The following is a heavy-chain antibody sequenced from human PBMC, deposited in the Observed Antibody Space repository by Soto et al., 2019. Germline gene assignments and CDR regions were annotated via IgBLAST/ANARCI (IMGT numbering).Heavy chain of an antibody. D-gene: IGHD5-18*01. V-gene: IGHV4-34*01. CDR1: GGSFSGYY. Sequence: SETLSLTCAVYGGSFSGYYWSWIRQPPGKGLEWIGKINHSGSTNYNPSLKSRVTISVDRSKNQFSLKLSSVTAEDTAVYYCGRGSKAAIVTGDSKFAYWGQGTLVTVSS. J-gene: IGHJ4*02. CDR3: GRGSKAAIVTGDSKFAY. CDR2: INHSGST.